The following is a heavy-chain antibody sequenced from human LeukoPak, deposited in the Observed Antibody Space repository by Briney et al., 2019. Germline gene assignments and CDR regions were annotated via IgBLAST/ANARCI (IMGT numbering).Heavy chain of an antibody. CDR3: ARVDAREPITIFVPTRGNWFDP. CDR2: ISGYNGNT. V-gene: IGHV1-18*01. CDR1: GYTFTSYG. D-gene: IGHD3-3*01. Sequence: ASVRVSCKASGYTFTSYGITWVRQAPGQGLEWMGWISGYNGNTHYAQTLQGRVTMTTDTSTSTAYMDLSSLRSDDTAVYYCARVDAREPITIFVPTRGNWFDPWGQGTLVTVSS. J-gene: IGHJ5*02.